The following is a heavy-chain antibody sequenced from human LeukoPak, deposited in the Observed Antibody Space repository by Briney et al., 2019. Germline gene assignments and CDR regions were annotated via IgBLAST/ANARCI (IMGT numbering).Heavy chain of an antibody. J-gene: IGHJ6*04. CDR2: IYYSGST. V-gene: IGHV4-39*01. Sequence: SETLSLICSVSGGSISSSSYYWGWIRQPPETGLEWVGSIYYSGSTYSNLSFKSRVTLAVNKYNNQFSLKLTSVTAPVPALCYRARPSSALWGYDSGRTWDVWGKGTTVTVPS. CDR3: ARPSSALWGYDSGRTWDV. CDR1: GGSISSSSYY. D-gene: IGHD3-10*01.